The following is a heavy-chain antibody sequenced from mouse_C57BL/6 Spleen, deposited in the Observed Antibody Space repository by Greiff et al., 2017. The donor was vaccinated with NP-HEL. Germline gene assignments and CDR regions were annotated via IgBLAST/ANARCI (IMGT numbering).Heavy chain of an antibody. CDR2: ISSGGSYT. D-gene: IGHD2-4*01. V-gene: IGHV5-6*01. CDR1: GFTFSSYG. Sequence: EVQLQESGGDLVKPGGSLKLSCAASGFTFSSYGMSWVRQTPDKRLEWVATISSGGSYTYYPDSVKGRFTISRDNAKNTLYLQMSSLKSEDTAMYYCARLDDYDPYYAMDYWGQGTSVTVSS. CDR3: ARLDDYDPYYAMDY. J-gene: IGHJ4*01.